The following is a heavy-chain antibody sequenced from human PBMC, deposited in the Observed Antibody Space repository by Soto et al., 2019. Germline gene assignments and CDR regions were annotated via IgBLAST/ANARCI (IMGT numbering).Heavy chain of an antibody. CDR1: GGSFSGYY. J-gene: IGHJ6*03. CDR2: INHSGST. Sequence: SETLYLTCAVYGGSFSGYYWSWIRQPPGKGLEWIGEINHSGSTNYNPSLKSRVTISVDTSKNQVSLKLSSVTAADTAVYYCATGTFYCSGGSCYLYYYYYYMDVWGKGTTVTVSS. CDR3: ATGTFYCSGGSCYLYYYYYYMDV. D-gene: IGHD2-15*01. V-gene: IGHV4-34*01.